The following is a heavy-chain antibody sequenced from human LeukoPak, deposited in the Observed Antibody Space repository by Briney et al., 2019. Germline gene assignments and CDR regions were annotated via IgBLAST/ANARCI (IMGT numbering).Heavy chain of an antibody. V-gene: IGHV4-59*01. J-gene: IGHJ5*02. CDR3: ARDRLPNWFDT. Sequence: SETLSLTCAVSGGSISSYYWSWIRQPPGKGLEWIGDIYYSGSTNYNPSLKSRVTISVDTSKNQFSLKLRSVTAADTAVYYCARDRLPNWFDTWGQGTLVTVSS. CDR2: IYYSGST. D-gene: IGHD5-18*01. CDR1: GGSISSYY.